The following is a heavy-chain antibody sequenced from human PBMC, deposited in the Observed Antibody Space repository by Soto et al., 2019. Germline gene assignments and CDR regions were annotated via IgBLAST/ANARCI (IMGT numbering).Heavy chain of an antibody. CDR2: INTGNGNK. D-gene: IGHD2-15*01. Sequence: QIQLVQSGDEVKKPGASVRVYCMTSGYIFTTSAMHWVRLAPGQRLEWLGWINTGNGNKQYSQNFQGRVNITRDTSAKTAYMERSSLRSEDTAVYYCARDRATGFGSVVRRNWLDPWGQGTLVTVSS. CDR1: GYIFTTSA. V-gene: IGHV1-3*04. CDR3: ARDRATGFGSVVRRNWLDP. J-gene: IGHJ5*02.